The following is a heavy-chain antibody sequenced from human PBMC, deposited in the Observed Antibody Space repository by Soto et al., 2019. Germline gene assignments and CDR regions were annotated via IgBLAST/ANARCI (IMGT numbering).Heavy chain of an antibody. J-gene: IGHJ4*02. CDR2: INPSGGST. Sequence: GASVKVSCKASGYTFTSYYMHWVRQAPGQGLEWMGIINPSGGSTSYAQKFQGRVTMTRDTSTSTVYMQLSSLRSEDTAVYYCARAPSYDSSGYEEPEGYYFDYWGQGTLVTVSS. CDR3: ARAPSYDSSGYEEPEGYYFDY. CDR1: GYTFTSYY. D-gene: IGHD3-22*01. V-gene: IGHV1-46*01.